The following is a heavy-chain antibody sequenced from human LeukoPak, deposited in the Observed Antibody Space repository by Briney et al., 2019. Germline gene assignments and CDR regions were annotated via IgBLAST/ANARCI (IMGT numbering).Heavy chain of an antibody. CDR1: GFTFSDYS. J-gene: IGHJ4*02. D-gene: IGHD3-22*01. CDR2: ISTTSSYI. Sequence: PGGSLRLSCAASGFTFSDYSMNWVRQAPGKGLEWVSSISTTSSYIYYADSVKGRLTIFRDNAKNSLYLQMNSLRADDTAVYFCARHIYDDGGYFRRGLDYWGQGILVTVSS. V-gene: IGHV3-21*01. CDR3: ARHIYDDGGYFRRGLDY.